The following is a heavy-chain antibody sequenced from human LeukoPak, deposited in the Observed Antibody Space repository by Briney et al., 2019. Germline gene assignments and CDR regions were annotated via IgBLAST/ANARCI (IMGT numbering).Heavy chain of an antibody. CDR3: ARGLSYYDFWSGYYHDAFDI. CDR1: GGSISTYY. CDR2: IYYSGST. V-gene: IGHV4-59*12. Sequence: SETLSLTCTVSGGSISTYYGNWIRQAPGKGLEWIGYIYYSGSTNYNPSLKSRVTISVDTSKNQFSLKLSSVTAADTAVYYCARGLSYYDFWSGYYHDAFDIWGQGTMVTVSS. J-gene: IGHJ3*02. D-gene: IGHD3-3*01.